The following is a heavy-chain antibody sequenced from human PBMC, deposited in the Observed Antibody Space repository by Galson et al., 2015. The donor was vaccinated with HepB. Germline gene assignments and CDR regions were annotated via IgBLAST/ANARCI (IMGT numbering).Heavy chain of an antibody. D-gene: IGHD2-21*02. V-gene: IGHV5-51*03. J-gene: IGHJ4*02. CDR3: VRPAVKCRGVDCYYDY. CDR2: IYPGDFEI. Sequence: QSGAEVKKPGESLKISCKTSGCSFNSYLIGWVRQLPGKGPEWLGVIYPGDFEITYNPSFQGQVSISADRSTTTAYLQWSSLKASDTAVYYCVRPAVKCRGVDCYYDYWGQGTLVTVSS. CDR1: GCSFNSYL.